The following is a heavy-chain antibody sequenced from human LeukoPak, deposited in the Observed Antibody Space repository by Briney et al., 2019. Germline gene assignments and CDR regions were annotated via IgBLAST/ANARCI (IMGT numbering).Heavy chain of an antibody. Sequence: ASVKVSCKASGYTFTSYAMNWVRQAPGQGLEWMGWINTNTGNPTYAQGFTGRFVFSLDTSVSTAYLQISSLKAKDTAVYYCASNYYGSGSYYNAILVAEGPLWFDPWGQGTLVTVSS. CDR2: INTNTGNP. CDR1: GYTFTSYA. J-gene: IGHJ5*02. D-gene: IGHD3-10*01. V-gene: IGHV7-4-1*02. CDR3: ASNYYGSGSYYNAILVAEGPLWFDP.